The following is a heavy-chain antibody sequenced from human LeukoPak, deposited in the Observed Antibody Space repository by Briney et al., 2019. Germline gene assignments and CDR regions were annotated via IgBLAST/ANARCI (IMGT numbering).Heavy chain of an antibody. Sequence: SETLSPTCAVSGGSVSSLSHYWGWIRQPPGKGLEWIVSIYYSGTTYYNPSLKSRVTSSVDTSKNQFSLTLSSVTAADTAVYYCAREVPQSVSDNSGHFDSWGQGTLVTVSS. V-gene: IGHV4-39*07. CDR2: IYYSGTT. D-gene: IGHD3-22*01. CDR1: GGSVSSLSHY. J-gene: IGHJ4*02. CDR3: AREVPQSVSDNSGHFDS.